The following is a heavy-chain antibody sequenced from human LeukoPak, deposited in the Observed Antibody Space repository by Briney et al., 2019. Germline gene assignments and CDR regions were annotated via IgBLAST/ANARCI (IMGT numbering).Heavy chain of an antibody. CDR2: INHSGST. D-gene: IGHD3-10*01. V-gene: IGHV4-34*01. Sequence: SETLSLTCAVYGGSFSGYYWSWIRQPPGKGLEWIGEINHSGSTNYNPSLKSRVTISVGTSKNQFSLKLSSVTAADTAVYYCARHRRGLWFGEFPDYWGQGTLVTVSS. CDR1: GGSFSGYY. J-gene: IGHJ4*02. CDR3: ARHRRGLWFGEFPDY.